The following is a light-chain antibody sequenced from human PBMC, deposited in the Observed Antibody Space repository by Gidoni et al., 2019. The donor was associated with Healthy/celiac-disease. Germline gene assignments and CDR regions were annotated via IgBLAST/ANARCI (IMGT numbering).Light chain of an antibody. CDR1: QSVRSN. V-gene: IGKV3-15*01. CDR2: GAS. Sequence: EIVMTKSPATLSVAPGERATLSCRASQSVRSNLAWYQQKPGQAPRLLIYGASTRATGIPARFSGSGSGTEFTLTISSMQSEDFAVYYCQQYNNWPRGTFGQGTKVEIK. J-gene: IGKJ1*01. CDR3: QQYNNWPRGT.